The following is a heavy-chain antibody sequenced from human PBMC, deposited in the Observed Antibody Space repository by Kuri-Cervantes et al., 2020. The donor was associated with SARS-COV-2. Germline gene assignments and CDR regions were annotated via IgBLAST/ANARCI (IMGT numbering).Heavy chain of an antibody. D-gene: IGHD1-1*01. Sequence: SVKVSCKASGGTFSSYAISWVRQAPGQGLEWMGRIIPIFGTANYAQKFQGRVTITADESTSTAHMELSSLRAEDTAVYYCAKAQTGRSPDAFDIWGQGTMVTVSS. CDR2: IIPIFGTA. CDR1: GGTFSSYA. CDR3: AKAQTGRSPDAFDI. V-gene: IGHV1-69*13. J-gene: IGHJ3*02.